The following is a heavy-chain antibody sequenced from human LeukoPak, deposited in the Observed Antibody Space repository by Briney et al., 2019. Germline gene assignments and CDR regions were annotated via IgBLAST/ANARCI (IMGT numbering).Heavy chain of an antibody. CDR1: GGTFSSYA. Sequence: SVKVSCKASGGTFSSYAISWVRQAPGQGLEWMGGIIPIFGTANYAQKFQGRVTITADESTSTAYMELSSLRSEDTAVYYCARESRRREITVVTPNYFDYWGQGTLVTVSS. D-gene: IGHD4-23*01. CDR2: IIPIFGTA. J-gene: IGHJ4*02. CDR3: ARESRRREITVVTPNYFDY. V-gene: IGHV1-69*13.